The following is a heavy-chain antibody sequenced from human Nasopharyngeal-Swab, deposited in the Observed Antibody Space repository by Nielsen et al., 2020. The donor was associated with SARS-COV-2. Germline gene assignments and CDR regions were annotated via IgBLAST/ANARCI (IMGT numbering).Heavy chain of an antibody. D-gene: IGHD3-9*01. Sequence: SETLSLTCTVSGGSISSFYWSWIRQPPGQGLEWIGYIYYSGSTNYNPSLKSRVTISVDTSKNQFPLKLSSVTAADTALYYCARLIVLRYFDWHYYFDYWGQGTLVTVSS. CDR1: GGSISSFY. J-gene: IGHJ4*02. V-gene: IGHV4-59*13. CDR3: ARLIVLRYFDWHYYFDY. CDR2: IYYSGST.